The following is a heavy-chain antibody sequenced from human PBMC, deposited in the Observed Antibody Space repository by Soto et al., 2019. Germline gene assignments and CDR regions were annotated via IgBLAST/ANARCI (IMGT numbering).Heavy chain of an antibody. CDR2: IYWNDDK. D-gene: IGHD3-9*01. V-gene: IGHV2-5*01. CDR3: AHGLSPLRYFDWTQSGPFDY. Sequence: SGPTLVNPTQPLTLTCTFSGFSLSTSGVGVGWIRQPPGKALEWLALIYWNDDKRYSPSLKSRLTITKDTSKNQVVLTMTNMDPVDTATYYCAHGLSPLRYFDWTQSGPFDYWGQGTLVTVSS. CDR1: GFSLSTSGVG. J-gene: IGHJ4*02.